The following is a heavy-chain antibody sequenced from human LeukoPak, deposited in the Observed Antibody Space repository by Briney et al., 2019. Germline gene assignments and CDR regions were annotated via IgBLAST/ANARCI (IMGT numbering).Heavy chain of an antibody. V-gene: IGHV4-30-2*01. CDR3: AKGVLFDI. Sequence: PSETLSLTCAVSGGSISSGGYSWSWIRQPPGKGLEWIGYIYHSGSTYYNPSLKSRVTISVDTSKNQFSLKLSSVTAADTAVYYCAKGVLFDIWGQGTMVTVSS. CDR1: GGSISSGGYS. J-gene: IGHJ3*02. D-gene: IGHD3-16*01. CDR2: IYHSGST.